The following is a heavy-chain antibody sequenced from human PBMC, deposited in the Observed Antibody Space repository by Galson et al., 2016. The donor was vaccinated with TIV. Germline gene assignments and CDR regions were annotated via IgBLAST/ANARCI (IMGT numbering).Heavy chain of an antibody. Sequence: QSGAEVKKPGESLKISCKGSGFTFTRHWIGWVRQMPGKGLEWMRIIYPGDSETRYSPTFQGQVTISADKSISTAYLQWTSLKASDTAMYYCARSRIESSGYCPDAFDIWGQGTMVTMSS. CDR3: ARSRIESSGYCPDAFDI. CDR1: GFTFTRHW. V-gene: IGHV5-51*03. CDR2: IYPGDSET. J-gene: IGHJ3*02. D-gene: IGHD3-22*01.